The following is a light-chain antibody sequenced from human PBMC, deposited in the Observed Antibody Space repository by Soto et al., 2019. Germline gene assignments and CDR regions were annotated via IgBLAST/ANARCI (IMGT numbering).Light chain of an antibody. Sequence: QSALTQPASVSGSPGQSITISCTGTSSDVGGYHYVSWYQQHPGKAPKLMIYEVTNRPSGVSNRFSGSKSGNTASLTISGLQAEDEADYHCSSYTSSSTYVFGTGTKLTVL. CDR1: SSDVGGYHY. CDR3: SSYTSSSTYV. CDR2: EVT. J-gene: IGLJ1*01. V-gene: IGLV2-14*01.